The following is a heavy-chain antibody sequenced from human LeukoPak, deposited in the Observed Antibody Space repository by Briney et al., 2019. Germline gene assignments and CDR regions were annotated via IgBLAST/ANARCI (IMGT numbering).Heavy chain of an antibody. V-gene: IGHV3-30*04. J-gene: IGHJ4*02. Sequence: GGSLRLSCAASGFTFSGFAMHWVRQTPGEGLESVAVISNDGDTEYYADSVKGRFTISRDNSKNTVSLQMNNLRADDTAVYYCAKSYASGSFYDYWGQGTLVTVSS. CDR3: AKSYASGSFYDY. CDR1: GFTFSGFA. CDR2: ISNDGDTE. D-gene: IGHD3-10*01.